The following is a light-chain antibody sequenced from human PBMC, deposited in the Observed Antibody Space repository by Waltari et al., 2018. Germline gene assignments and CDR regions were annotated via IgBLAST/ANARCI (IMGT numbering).Light chain of an antibody. CDR1: QTINIW. CDR3: QQYSGSSGT. V-gene: IGKV1-5*01. CDR2: GAS. Sequence: TLSASVGDRVTVTCRASQTINIWLAWYQQKPGKAPKLLISGASSLESGVPSRFSGSGSGTEFTLTISSLQPDDFATYYCQQYSGSSGTFGQGTKVEI. J-gene: IGKJ2*02.